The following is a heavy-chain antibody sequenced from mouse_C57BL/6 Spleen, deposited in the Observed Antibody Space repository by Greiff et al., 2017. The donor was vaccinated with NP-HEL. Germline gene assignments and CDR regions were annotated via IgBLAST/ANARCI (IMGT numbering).Heavy chain of an antibody. CDR2: IDPSDSYT. Sequence: VQLQQSGAELVMPGASVKLSCKASGYTFTSYWMHWVKQRPGQGLEWIGEIDPSDSYTNYNQKFKGKSTLTVDKSSSTAYMQLSSLTSEDSAVYYCARKGIYYDYDEGYYFDYWGQGTTLTVSS. V-gene: IGHV1-69*01. CDR1: GYTFTSYW. J-gene: IGHJ2*01. CDR3: ARKGIYYDYDEGYYFDY. D-gene: IGHD2-4*01.